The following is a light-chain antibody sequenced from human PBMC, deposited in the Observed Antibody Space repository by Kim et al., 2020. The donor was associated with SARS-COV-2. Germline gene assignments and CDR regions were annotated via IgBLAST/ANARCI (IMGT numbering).Light chain of an antibody. CDR2: EVT. Sequence: GTSVTLSCTGTSSDVGVYDYVSWYQHHPGKDPKLIIYEVTKRPSRVPDRFSGSKSGNTASLTVSGLQAEDEADYYCSSYAGSNDLVFGGGTQLTVL. CDR3: SSYAGSNDLV. V-gene: IGLV2-8*01. J-gene: IGLJ2*01. CDR1: SSDVGVYDY.